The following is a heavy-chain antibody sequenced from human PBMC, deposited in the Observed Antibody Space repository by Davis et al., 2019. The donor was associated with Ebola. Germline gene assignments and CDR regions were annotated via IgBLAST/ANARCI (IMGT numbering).Heavy chain of an antibody. CDR1: GYTFTSYA. CDR2: INAGNGNT. V-gene: IGHV1-3*01. D-gene: IGHD3-10*01. CDR3: ARDSSAFWELLFYGMDV. Sequence: ASVKVSCKASGYTFTSYAMHWVRQAPGQRPEWMGWINAGNGNTKYSQKLQGRVTMTTDTSTSTAYMELRSLRSDDTAVYYCARDSSAFWELLFYGMDVWGQGTTVTVSS. J-gene: IGHJ6*02.